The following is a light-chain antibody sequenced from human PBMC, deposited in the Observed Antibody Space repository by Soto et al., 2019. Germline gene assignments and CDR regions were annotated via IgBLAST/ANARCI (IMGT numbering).Light chain of an antibody. CDR3: QQAYGAPPT. CDR2: AAA. V-gene: IGKV1-39*01. J-gene: IGKJ1*01. Sequence: SHITPTSSTPTPSVVRSHTMTCRASQSITTYLNWYQQTSGEATKLLIYAAARLQTGVPSRFSGSGSGTDFTLNISSLQPGDFATYYCQQAYGAPPTFGQGTKVDI. CDR1: QSITTY.